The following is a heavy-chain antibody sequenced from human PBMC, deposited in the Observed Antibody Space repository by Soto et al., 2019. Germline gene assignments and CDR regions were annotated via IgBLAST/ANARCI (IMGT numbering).Heavy chain of an antibody. J-gene: IGHJ4*01. V-gene: IGHV1-2*02. CDR1: GYSLTGYY. D-gene: IGHD2-2*01. Sequence: ASVKVSCKASGYSLTGYYIHWVRQAPGQGLEWMGSINPNIGGTNYAQKFQGRVTMTRDTSISTAYMELSRLRSDDTAVYYGATASMRGYFRVTGCYPKYWGQGTMVSVSS. CDR2: INPNIGGT. CDR3: ATASMRGYFRVTGCYPKY.